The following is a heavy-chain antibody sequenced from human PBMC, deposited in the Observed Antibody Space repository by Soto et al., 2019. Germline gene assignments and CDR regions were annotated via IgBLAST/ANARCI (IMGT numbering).Heavy chain of an antibody. CDR2: IRSKANSYAT. CDR3: TPSCWPYYFDY. V-gene: IGHV3-73*02. J-gene: IGHJ4*02. Sequence: EVQLVESGGGLVQPGGSLKLSCAASGFTFSGSAMHWVRQASGKGLEWVGRIRSKANSYATAYAASVKGRLTISRDDSKNTAYLQINSLKIEDTAVYYCTPSCWPYYFDYWGQGTLVTVSS. D-gene: IGHD6-19*01. CDR1: GFTFSGSA.